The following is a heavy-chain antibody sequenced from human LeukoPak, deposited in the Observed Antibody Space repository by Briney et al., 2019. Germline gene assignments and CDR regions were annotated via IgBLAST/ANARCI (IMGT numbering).Heavy chain of an antibody. CDR1: GGSISSYY. CDR2: IYYSGST. Sequence: SETLSLTCTVSGGSISSYYWSWLRQPPGKGLEWIGYIYYSGSTNYNPSLKSRVTISVDTSKNQFSLKLSSVTAEDTAVYYCASLYCTNGVCSDFDYWGQGTLVTVAS. CDR3: ASLYCTNGVCSDFDY. J-gene: IGHJ4*02. D-gene: IGHD2-8*01. V-gene: IGHV4-59*01.